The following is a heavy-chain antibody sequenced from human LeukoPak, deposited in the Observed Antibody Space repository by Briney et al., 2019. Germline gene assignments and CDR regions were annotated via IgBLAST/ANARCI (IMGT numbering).Heavy chain of an antibody. CDR1: GFTFSSYW. D-gene: IGHD5-18*01. V-gene: IGHV3-74*01. CDR2: VNNDGSAT. CDR3: VGATAAFDI. Sequence: GGSLRLSCAASGFTFSSYWRRRVRQAPGKGLEWVSRVNNDGSATTYADSVKGRFTITRDNAKNTLYLQMNSPRADDTAVDNCVGATAAFDIWGQGTMVTVPS. J-gene: IGHJ3*02.